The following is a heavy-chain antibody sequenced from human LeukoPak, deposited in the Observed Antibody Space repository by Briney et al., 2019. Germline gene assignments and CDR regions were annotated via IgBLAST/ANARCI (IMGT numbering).Heavy chain of an antibody. CDR3: ARVRYSYVDY. CDR2: IKQDGSEK. D-gene: IGHD5-18*01. CDR1: GFTFRSYW. J-gene: IGHJ4*02. V-gene: IGHV3-7*03. Sequence: GGSLRLSCAASGFTFRSYWMSWVRQAPGKGLEWVANIKQDGSEKYYVDSVKGRFTISRDNAKNSLYLQMNSLRAEDTAVYYCARVRYSYVDYWGQGTLVTVSS.